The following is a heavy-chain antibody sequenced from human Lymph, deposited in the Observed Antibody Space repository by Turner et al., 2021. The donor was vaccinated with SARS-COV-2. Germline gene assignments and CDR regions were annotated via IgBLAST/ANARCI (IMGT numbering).Heavy chain of an antibody. J-gene: IGHJ5*02. V-gene: IGHV4-59*01. CDR2: IYYRGSN. CDR1: GGSMNSNY. D-gene: IGHD2-21*02. Sequence: QVQLQESGPRLLKPLETLSLTCTVSGGSMNSNYWSWIRQPPGKRLEWIGYIYYRGSNNYNPSLKSGVTISVDTSKNQFSLKLTSVTAADTAIYYCARETVNNWVDPWGQGILVTVSS. CDR3: ARETVNNWVDP.